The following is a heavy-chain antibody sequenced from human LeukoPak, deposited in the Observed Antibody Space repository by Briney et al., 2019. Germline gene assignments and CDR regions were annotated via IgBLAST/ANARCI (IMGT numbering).Heavy chain of an antibody. CDR2: IYYSGST. Sequence: SETLSLTCTVSGGSISSSSYYWGWIRQPPGKGLEWIGSIYYSGSTYYNPSHKSRVTISVDTSKNQFSLKLSSVTAADTAVYYCARDFWSGYPGILDPWGQGTLVTVSS. V-gene: IGHV4-39*07. J-gene: IGHJ5*02. CDR3: ARDFWSGYPGILDP. CDR1: GGSISSSSYY. D-gene: IGHD3-3*01.